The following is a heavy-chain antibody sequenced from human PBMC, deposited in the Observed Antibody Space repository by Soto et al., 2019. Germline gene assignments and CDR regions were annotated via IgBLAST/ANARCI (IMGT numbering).Heavy chain of an antibody. CDR1: GYTFTSYG. Sequence: ASVKVSCKASGYTFTSYGISWVRQAPGQGLEWMGWISAYNGNTNYAQKLQGRVTMTTDTSTSTAYMELRSLRSDDTAVYYCASAQTRGYYDSSGYYWDDYGMDVWG. J-gene: IGHJ6*02. V-gene: IGHV1-18*01. CDR3: ASAQTRGYYDSSGYYWDDYGMDV. D-gene: IGHD3-22*01. CDR2: ISAYNGNT.